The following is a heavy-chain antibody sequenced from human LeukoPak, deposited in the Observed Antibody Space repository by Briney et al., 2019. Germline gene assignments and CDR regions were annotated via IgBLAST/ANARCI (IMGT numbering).Heavy chain of an antibody. Sequence: GGSLRLSCAASGFTFSSYAMHWVRQAPGKGLEWVAVISYDGSNKYYADSVKGRFTISRDNSKNTLYLQMNSLRAEDTAVYCCARVWYYDSSGSSPLTYWGQGTLVTVSS. CDR1: GFTFSSYA. CDR2: ISYDGSNK. V-gene: IGHV3-30*01. CDR3: ARVWYYDSSGSSPLTY. D-gene: IGHD3-22*01. J-gene: IGHJ4*02.